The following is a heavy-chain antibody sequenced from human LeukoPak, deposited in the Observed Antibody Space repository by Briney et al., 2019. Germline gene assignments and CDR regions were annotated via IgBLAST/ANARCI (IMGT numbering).Heavy chain of an antibody. Sequence: GGSLRLSCAASGFTFSSYGMHWVRQAPGKGLEWVAVIWSDGSTKYYADAVKGRINVSRDTSKNTVYLQMNSLRAEDTAVYFCSRGIDDFWSGFDPWGQGTLVTVSS. J-gene: IGHJ5*02. V-gene: IGHV3-33*01. D-gene: IGHD3-3*01. CDR1: GFTFSSYG. CDR2: IWSDGSTK. CDR3: SRGIDDFWSGFDP.